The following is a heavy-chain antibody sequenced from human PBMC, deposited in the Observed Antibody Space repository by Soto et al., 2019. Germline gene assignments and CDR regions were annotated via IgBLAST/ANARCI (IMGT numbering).Heavy chain of an antibody. CDR1: GGSISSGGYY. D-gene: IGHD2-15*01. CDR3: ALVVVANIGRVGAFDI. Sequence: QVQLQESGPGLVKPSQTLSLTCTVSGGSISSGGYYWSWIRQHPGKGLEWIGYIYYSGSTYYNPSLKSRVTISVDTSKNQFSLKLSSVTAADTAVYYCALVVVANIGRVGAFDIWGQGTMVTVSS. CDR2: IYYSGST. J-gene: IGHJ3*02. V-gene: IGHV4-31*03.